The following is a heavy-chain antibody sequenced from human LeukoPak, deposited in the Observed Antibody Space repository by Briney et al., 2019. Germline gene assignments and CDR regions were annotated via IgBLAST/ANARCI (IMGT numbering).Heavy chain of an antibody. V-gene: IGHV1-8*02. J-gene: IGHJ4*02. Sequence: GASVKVSCKASGYTFTSYDINWVRQATGQGLEWMGWMNPNSGNTGYAQNLQDRVTMTTDISTSTAYMELRSLRSEDTAVYYCARDMIWNDVGYWGQGTLVTVSS. CDR3: ARDMIWNDVGY. D-gene: IGHD1-1*01. CDR1: GYTFTSYD. CDR2: MNPNSGNT.